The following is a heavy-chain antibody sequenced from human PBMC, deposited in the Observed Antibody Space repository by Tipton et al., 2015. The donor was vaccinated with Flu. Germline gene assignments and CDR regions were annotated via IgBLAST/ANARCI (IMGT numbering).Heavy chain of an antibody. CDR1: GFSVSSHY. CDR3: ARSGYSYGYVDR. Sequence: QLVQSGGGLIQPGGSLRLSCAASGFSVSSHYMTWVRQAPGKGLEWVSVIYTGTRTYYADSVKGRFTISRDDSKNTLSLQMYSLKVEDSAMYYCARSGYSYGYVDRWGQGALVTVSS. CDR2: IYTGTRT. J-gene: IGHJ1*01. V-gene: IGHV3-66*02. D-gene: IGHD3-16*01.